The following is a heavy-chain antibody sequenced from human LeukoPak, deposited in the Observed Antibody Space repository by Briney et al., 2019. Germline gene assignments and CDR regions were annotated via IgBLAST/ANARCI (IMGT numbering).Heavy chain of an antibody. CDR3: ARAVSGRFDY. CDR1: VGSMSPYH. Sequence: PSETLSLTCTSSVGSMSPYHWGWIRQPPGKGLEWTGYIYYSGSTSYNPSLNSRVTISVDTSKNQFSLRLSSVTAADTAIYYCARAVSGRFDYWGQGTLVTVSS. CDR2: IYYSGST. J-gene: IGHJ4*02. V-gene: IGHV4-59*08. D-gene: IGHD6-19*01.